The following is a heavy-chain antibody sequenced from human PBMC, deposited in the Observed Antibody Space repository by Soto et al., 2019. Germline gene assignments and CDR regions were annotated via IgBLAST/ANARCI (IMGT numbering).Heavy chain of an antibody. Sequence: SETLSLTCTVSGASMNSYHWSWIRQPAGKGLEWIGHIHSSGSTNYNPSLKSRVTMSVDTSKNQFSLRLMSLTAADTAVYYCARDQGVAAAGITWFDPWGQGPLVPVS. D-gene: IGHD6-13*01. CDR1: GASMNSYH. CDR3: ARDQGVAAAGITWFDP. CDR2: IHSSGST. J-gene: IGHJ5*02. V-gene: IGHV4-4*07.